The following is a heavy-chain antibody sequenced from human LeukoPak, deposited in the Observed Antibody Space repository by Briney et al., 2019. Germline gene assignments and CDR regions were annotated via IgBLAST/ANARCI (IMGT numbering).Heavy chain of an antibody. J-gene: IGHJ3*02. D-gene: IGHD3-10*01. Sequence: PSQTLSLTCTVSGGSISSGGYYWSWIRQHPGKGLEWIGYIYYSGSTYYNPSLKSRVTISVDTSKNQFSLKLSSVTAADTAVYYCASLWFGESPNDAFDIWGQGTMVTVSS. CDR2: IYYSGST. CDR3: ASLWFGESPNDAFDI. V-gene: IGHV4-31*03. CDR1: GGSISSGGYY.